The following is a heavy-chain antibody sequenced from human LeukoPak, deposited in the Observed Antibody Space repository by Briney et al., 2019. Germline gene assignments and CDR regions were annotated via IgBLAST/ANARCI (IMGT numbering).Heavy chain of an antibody. D-gene: IGHD5-18*01. J-gene: IGHJ4*02. Sequence: GGSLRLSCTASGFTFSSYWMHWVRQAPGKGLVWVSRINSDGSSTSYADSVKGRFTISRDSAKNTLYLQMNSLRAEDTAVYYCASGWNTVVVPIDFWGQGNQVTVSS. CDR2: INSDGSST. CDR1: GFTFSSYW. V-gene: IGHV3-74*01. CDR3: ASGWNTVVVPIDF.